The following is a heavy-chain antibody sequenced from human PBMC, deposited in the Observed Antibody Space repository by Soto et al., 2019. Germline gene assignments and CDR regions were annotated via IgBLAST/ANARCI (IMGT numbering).Heavy chain of an antibody. CDR3: ARAGDSSGPVALGY. D-gene: IGHD6-19*01. Sequence: QLQLQESGSGLVKPSQTLSLTCAVSGGSISSGGSSWSWIRQPPGKGLEWIGYIYHSGSTYYNPALKGGVTISVDRAKNQFSLKLSSVTAADTAVYYCARAGDSSGPVALGYWGQGTLVAVSS. CDR1: GGSISSGGSS. V-gene: IGHV4-30-2*01. CDR2: IYHSGST. J-gene: IGHJ4*02.